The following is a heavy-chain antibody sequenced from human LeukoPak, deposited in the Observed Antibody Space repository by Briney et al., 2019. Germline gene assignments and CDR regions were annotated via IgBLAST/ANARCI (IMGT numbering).Heavy chain of an antibody. CDR3: ARSAVSGSDSYFDP. CDR2: IDRIPSIL. J-gene: IGHJ5*02. V-gene: IGHV3-48*03. Sequence: QPGGSLRLSCEASGFAFNIYQMNWVRQAPGKGLEWVSSIDRIPSILYYADSVRGRFTISRDNAAMYLQMNSLRPDDTAVYYCARSAVSGSDSYFDPWGQGTLVTVSS. D-gene: IGHD5-12*01. CDR1: GFAFNIYQ.